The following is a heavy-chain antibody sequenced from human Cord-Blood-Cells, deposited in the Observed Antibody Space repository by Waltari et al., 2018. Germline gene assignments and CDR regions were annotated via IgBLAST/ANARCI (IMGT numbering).Heavy chain of an antibody. CDR1: GGSFSGYY. D-gene: IGHD3-3*01. Sequence: QVQLQQWGAGLLKPSETLSLTCAVHGGSFSGYYWSWIRKPPGKGLEWIREINHSGSTNNHPTLMSRGTISVHTCKNQFYLKLSSVTAADTAVYYCAINNFWSGYLTWFDPWGQGTLVTVSS. CDR3: AINNFWSGYLTWFDP. J-gene: IGHJ5*02. V-gene: IGHV4-34*04. CDR2: INHSGST.